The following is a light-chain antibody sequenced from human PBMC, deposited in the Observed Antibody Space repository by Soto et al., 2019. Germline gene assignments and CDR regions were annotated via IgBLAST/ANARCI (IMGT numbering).Light chain of an antibody. V-gene: IGLV2-14*01. CDR3: WSYRSRSTLV. CDR1: SSDVGGYNY. CDR2: EVS. J-gene: IGLJ2*01. Sequence: QSALTQPASVSGSPGQSITISCTGTSSDVGGYNYVSWYQQHPGKAPQLMIYEVSNRPAGVSNRSSGSTSGNTAFLNISGLHAEDEAYYCCWSYRSRSTLVFGGGTKVTVL.